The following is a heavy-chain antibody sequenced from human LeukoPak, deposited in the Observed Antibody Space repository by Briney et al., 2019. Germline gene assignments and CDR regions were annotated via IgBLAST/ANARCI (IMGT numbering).Heavy chain of an antibody. CDR2: IYYSGST. J-gene: IGHJ6*02. CDR3: AREFGIAAAGTGFDYYYGMDV. V-gene: IGHV4-39*02. CDR1: GGSISSNSYY. Sequence: PSETLSLTCTVSGGSISSNSYYWGWIRPPPGKGLEWIGSIYYSGSTYYNPSLKSRVTISVDTSKHQFSLKLSSVTAADTAVYYCAREFGIAAAGTGFDYYYGMDVWGQGTTVTVSS. D-gene: IGHD6-13*01.